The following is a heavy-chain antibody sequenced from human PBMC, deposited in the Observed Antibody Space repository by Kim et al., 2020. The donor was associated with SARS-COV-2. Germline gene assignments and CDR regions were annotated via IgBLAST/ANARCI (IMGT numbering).Heavy chain of an antibody. Sequence: GGSLRLSCAASGFTFSSYSMNWVRQAPGKGLEWVSYISSSSSTIYYADSVKGRFTISRDNAKNSLYLQMNSLRAEDTAVYYCARDGYDYVWGSYRFDYWGQGTLVTVSS. V-gene: IGHV3-48*04. J-gene: IGHJ4*02. CDR3: ARDGYDYVWGSYRFDY. CDR1: GFTFSSYS. CDR2: ISSSSSTI. D-gene: IGHD3-16*02.